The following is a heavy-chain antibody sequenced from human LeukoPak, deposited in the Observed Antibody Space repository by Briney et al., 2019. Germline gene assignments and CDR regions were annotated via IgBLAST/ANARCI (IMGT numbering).Heavy chain of an antibody. D-gene: IGHD1-20*01. CDR1: GFTFSDYY. CDR2: ISSSGSTI. CDR3: ALNNWNLAVDY. Sequence: PGGSLRLACAASGFTFSDYYMSWIRQAPGKGLEWVSYISSSGSTIYYADSVKGRFTISRDNAKNSLYLQMNSLRAEDTAVYYCALNNWNLAVDYWGQGTLVTVSS. V-gene: IGHV3-11*01. J-gene: IGHJ4*02.